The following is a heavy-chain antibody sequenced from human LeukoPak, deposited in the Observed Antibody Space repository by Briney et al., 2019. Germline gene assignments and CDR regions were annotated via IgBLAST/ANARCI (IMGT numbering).Heavy chain of an antibody. CDR3: ASWGATHHYFDS. D-gene: IGHD1-26*01. Sequence: PSETLSLTCTVSGVSISSYYWSWIRQPPGKGLEWIGSIYYSGITYYNPSLKSRVTISVDTSKNQFSLKLSSVTAADTAVYYCASWGATHHYFDSWGRGTLVTVSS. CDR1: GVSISSYY. CDR2: IYYSGIT. J-gene: IGHJ4*02. V-gene: IGHV4-39*01.